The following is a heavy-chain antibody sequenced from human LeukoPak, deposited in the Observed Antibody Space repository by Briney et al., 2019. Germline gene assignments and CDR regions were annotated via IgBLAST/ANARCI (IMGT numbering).Heavy chain of an antibody. J-gene: IGHJ4*02. V-gene: IGHV3-23*01. CDR1: GFTFSSYG. CDR3: AKDRGIISDY. CDR2: ISGSGDST. Sequence: GGSLRLSCAASGFTFSSYGMSWVRQAPGKGLEWVSAISGSGDSTYYADSVKGRFTISRDNSKNTLYLQMNSLRAEDTAIYYCAKDRGIISDYWGQGTLVTVSS. D-gene: IGHD3-10*01.